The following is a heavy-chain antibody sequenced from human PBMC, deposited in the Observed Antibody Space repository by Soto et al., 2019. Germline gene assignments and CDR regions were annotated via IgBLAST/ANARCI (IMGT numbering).Heavy chain of an antibody. J-gene: IGHJ4*02. CDR2: IIPVFGTT. D-gene: IGHD3-10*01. V-gene: IGHV1-69*18. CDR1: GDTFSGYP. Sequence: QVQLVQSGAELKKPGSSVNVSCTASGDTFSGYPINWVRQAPGEGLEWMGRIIPVFGTTNDAQRVEGRVTFTADESTNTAYMELRGLLSEDTAVYYCARAGGFGELKYWGPGALVTVSS. CDR3: ARAGGFGELKY.